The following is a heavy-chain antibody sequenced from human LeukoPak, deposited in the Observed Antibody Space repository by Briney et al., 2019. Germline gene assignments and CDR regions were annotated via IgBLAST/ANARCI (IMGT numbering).Heavy chain of an antibody. CDR1: GFTFSSSG. CDR3: ARDYGSGGLLPDY. CDR2: LWYDGSNK. V-gene: IGHV3-33*01. D-gene: IGHD3-10*01. J-gene: IGHJ4*02. Sequence: GRSLRLSCVASGFTFSSSGMHWVRQAPGKGLEWVAVLWYDGSNKYYGDSVKGRFTISRDNSKNTLYLQMNSLRAEDTAVYYCARDYGSGGLLPDYWGQGTLVTVSS.